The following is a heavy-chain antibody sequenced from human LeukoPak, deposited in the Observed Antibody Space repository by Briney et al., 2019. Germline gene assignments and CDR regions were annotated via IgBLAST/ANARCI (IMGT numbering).Heavy chain of an antibody. V-gene: IGHV3-11*01. CDR2: ISSSGNTI. CDR3: ARDNQLLFPINGMDV. CDR1: GFTFSDYY. J-gene: IGHJ6*02. D-gene: IGHD2-21*01. Sequence: GGSLRLSCAASGFTFSDYYMSWIRQAPGKGLEWASYISSSGNTIYYADSVKGRFTISRDNAKNSLSLQMNSLRAEDTAVYYCARDNQLLFPINGMDVWGQGTTVTVSS.